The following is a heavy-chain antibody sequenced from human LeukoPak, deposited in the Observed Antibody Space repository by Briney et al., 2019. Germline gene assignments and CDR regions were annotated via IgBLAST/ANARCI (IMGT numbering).Heavy chain of an antibody. V-gene: IGHV6-1*01. J-gene: IGHJ3*02. CDR2: TYYRSKWYN. CDR3: ARDGPAANPDAFAT. Sequence: ASQTLSLTCAISGDSVSSNSAAWNWIRQSPSRGLEWLGSTYYRSKWYNDYAVSVKSRITINPDTSKNQFSLQLNSVTPEDTAVYYCARDGPAANPDAFATWGQGTMVTVSS. CDR1: GDSVSSNSAA. D-gene: IGHD2-8*01.